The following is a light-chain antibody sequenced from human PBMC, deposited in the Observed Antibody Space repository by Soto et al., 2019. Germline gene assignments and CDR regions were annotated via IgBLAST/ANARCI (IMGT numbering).Light chain of an antibody. Sequence: EIVLTQSPATLSLSPGERATLSCRASQSVTTHLAWYQQKPGQAPRLLIYDACNRATGIPARFSASGSGTDFTLTISSLEPDDFALYFCQHRSNWPLMYTFGQGTKLEI. CDR2: DAC. CDR1: QSVTTH. V-gene: IGKV3-11*01. J-gene: IGKJ2*01. CDR3: QHRSNWPLMYT.